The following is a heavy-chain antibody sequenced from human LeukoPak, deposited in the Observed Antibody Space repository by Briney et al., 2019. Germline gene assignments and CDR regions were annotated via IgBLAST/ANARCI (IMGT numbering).Heavy chain of an antibody. CDR2: INQDGSAT. CDR1: VFTFSTYW. D-gene: IGHD1-26*01. CDR3: AIAAGWEQAY. Sequence: QPGGSLRLSCAASVFTFSTYWMSWVRQAPGKGLEWVANINQDGSATNYVDSAKGRFIVSRDNAKNSVFLQMSSLRAEDTAVYYCAIAAGWEQAYWGQGTLVTVSS. J-gene: IGHJ4*02. V-gene: IGHV3-7*01.